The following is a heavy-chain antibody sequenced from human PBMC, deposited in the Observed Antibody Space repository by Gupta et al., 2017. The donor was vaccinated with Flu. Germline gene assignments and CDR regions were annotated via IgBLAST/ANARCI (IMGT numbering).Heavy chain of an antibody. CDR3: AKGRGTGKYAFAI. J-gene: IGHJ3*02. D-gene: IGHD3-10*01. CDR1: GLSFSSYA. V-gene: IGHV3-23*01. Sequence: EVQLLESGGGLVQPGGSLRLSCAASGLSFSSYAMSWVRQAPGKGLEWVSSNSAIADSTYYAASAKGLFTISRDNSKNTLYLQVDSLRAEDTAVYYCAKGRGTGKYAFAIWGQGTMVTVSS. CDR2: NSAIADST.